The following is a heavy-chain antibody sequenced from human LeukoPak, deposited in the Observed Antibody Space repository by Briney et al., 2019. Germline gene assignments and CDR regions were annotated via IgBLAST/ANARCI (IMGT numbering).Heavy chain of an antibody. D-gene: IGHD3-9*01. V-gene: IGHV3-23*01. J-gene: IGHJ4*02. CDR1: GFSFSSYS. CDR2: ISGSGGST. CDR3: AKVSSNYDILTGFFDY. Sequence: PGGSLILSCAASGFSFSSYSMNWVRQAPGKGLEWVSAISGSGGSTYYADSVKGRFTISRDNSKNTLYLQMNSLRAEDTAVYYCAKVSSNYDILTGFFDYWGQGTLVTVSS.